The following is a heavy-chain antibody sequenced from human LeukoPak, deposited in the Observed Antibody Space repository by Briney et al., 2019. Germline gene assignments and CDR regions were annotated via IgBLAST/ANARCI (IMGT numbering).Heavy chain of an antibody. CDR3: TRDLYPDAFDI. Sequence: PGGSLRLSCTASGFTFGDYAMSWFRQAPGKGLEWVGFIRSKAYGGTTEYAASVKGRFTISRDDSKSIAYLQMNSLKTEDTAVYYFTRDLYPDAFDIWGQGTMVTVSS. D-gene: IGHD2-15*01. CDR2: IRSKAYGGTT. J-gene: IGHJ3*02. CDR1: GFTFGDYA. V-gene: IGHV3-49*03.